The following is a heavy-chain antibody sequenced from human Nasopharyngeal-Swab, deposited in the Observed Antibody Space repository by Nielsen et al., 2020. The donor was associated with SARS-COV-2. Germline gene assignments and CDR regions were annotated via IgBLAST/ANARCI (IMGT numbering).Heavy chain of an antibody. V-gene: IGHV4-59*01. D-gene: IGHD1-1*01. CDR2: IYYSGST. CDR1: GGSISRYY. J-gene: IGHJ4*02. Sequence: SETLSLTCTVSGGSISRYYWSWIRQPPGKGLEWIGYIYYSGSTNYNPSLKSRVTISVDTSKNQFSLKLSSVTAADTAVYYCARELEPPPSVYFDYWGQGTLVTVSS. CDR3: ARELEPPPSVYFDY.